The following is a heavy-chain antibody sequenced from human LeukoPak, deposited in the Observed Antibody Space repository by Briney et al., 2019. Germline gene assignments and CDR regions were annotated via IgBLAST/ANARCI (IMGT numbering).Heavy chain of an antibody. CDR2: IKQDGSEK. V-gene: IGHV3-7*01. J-gene: IGHJ5*02. D-gene: IGHD2-2*01. CDR3: ARVYCSSTSCYGGWFDP. Sequence: GGSLRLSCVASGFTFSSYWMSWVRQAPGKGLEWVANIKQDGSEKYYVDSVKGRFTISRDNAKNSLYLQMNSLRAEDTAVYYCARVYCSSTSCYGGWFDPWGQGTLVTVSS. CDR1: GFTFSSYW.